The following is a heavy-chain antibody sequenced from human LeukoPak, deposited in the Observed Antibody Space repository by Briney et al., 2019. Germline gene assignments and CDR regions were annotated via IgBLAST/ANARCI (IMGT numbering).Heavy chain of an antibody. CDR3: AKDMGYCSSTSCPPYYFDY. D-gene: IGHD2-2*01. CDR1: GFTFSSYA. J-gene: IGHJ4*02. V-gene: IGHV3-23*01. Sequence: GGSLRLSCAASGFTFSSYAMSWVRQAPGKGLEWVPAISGSGGSTYYADSVKGRFTISRDNSKNTLYLQMNSLRAEDTAVYYCAKDMGYCSSTSCPPYYFDYWGQGTLVTVSS. CDR2: ISGSGGST.